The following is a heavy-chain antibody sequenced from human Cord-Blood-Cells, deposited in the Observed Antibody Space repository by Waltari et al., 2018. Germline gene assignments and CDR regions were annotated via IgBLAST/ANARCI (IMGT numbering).Heavy chain of an antibody. V-gene: IGHV1-2*04. CDR1: GYPFTGYY. CDR3: ARVMGSSSSFAFDI. J-gene: IGHJ3*02. D-gene: IGHD6-6*01. CDR2: INPNSGGT. Sequence: QVQLVQSGAEVNKPGASVKVPCKASGYPFTGYYMHWVRQAPGQGLEWMGWINPNSGGTNYAQKFQGWVTMTRDTSISTAYMELSRLRSDDTAVYYCARVMGSSSSFAFDIWGQGTMVTVSS.